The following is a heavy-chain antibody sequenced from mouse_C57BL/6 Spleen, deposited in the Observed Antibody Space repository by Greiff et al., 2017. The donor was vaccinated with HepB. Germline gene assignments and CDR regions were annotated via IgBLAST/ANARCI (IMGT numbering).Heavy chain of an antibody. J-gene: IGHJ2*01. CDR3: ARIPYYGSSPFDY. V-gene: IGHV1-55*01. CDR1: GYTFTSYW. Sequence: QVQLKQPGAELVKPGASVKMSCKASGYTFTSYWITWVKQRPGQGLEWIGDIYPGSGSTNYNEKFKSKATLTVDTSSSTAYMQLSSLTSEDSAVYYCARIPYYGSSPFDYWGQGTTLTVSS. D-gene: IGHD1-1*01. CDR2: IYPGSGST.